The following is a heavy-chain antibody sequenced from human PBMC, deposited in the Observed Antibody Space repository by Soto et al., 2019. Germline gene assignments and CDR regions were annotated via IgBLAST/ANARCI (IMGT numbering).Heavy chain of an antibody. CDR1: GGSISGYY. J-gene: IGHJ5*02. Sequence: SGTLSLTCSVSGGSISGYYWSWIRQPPGKGLEWIGYIYYSGSTNYNPSLKSRVTVSVDTSKNQFSLKLSSMTAADTALYYCARGPGTRGYASWDQGTLVPVSS. V-gene: IGHV4-59*01. CDR2: IYYSGST. CDR3: ARGPGTRGYAS. D-gene: IGHD2-15*01.